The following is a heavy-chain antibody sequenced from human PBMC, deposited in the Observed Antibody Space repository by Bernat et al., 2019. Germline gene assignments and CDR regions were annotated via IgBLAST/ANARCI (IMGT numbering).Heavy chain of an antibody. V-gene: IGHV3-21*01. CDR3: ARDGGGEDYNGSSCYIEY. Sequence: EVQLVESGGGLVQPGRSLRLSCAASGFTFSSYSMHWVRQAPGKGLEWVAVISSNSSNKYYADSVKGRFTISRDNSKNSLYLQMNSLRAEDTAVYYCARDGGGEDYNGSSCYIEYWGQGTLVTVSS. J-gene: IGHJ4*02. D-gene: IGHD3-22*01. CDR2: ISSNSSNK. CDR1: GFTFSSYS.